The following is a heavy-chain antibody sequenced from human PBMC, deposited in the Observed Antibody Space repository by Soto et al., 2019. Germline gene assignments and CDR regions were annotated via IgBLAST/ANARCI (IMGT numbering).Heavy chain of an antibody. J-gene: IGHJ4*02. CDR2: ISSSSSYI. CDR1: GFTFSSYS. V-gene: IGHV3-21*04. D-gene: IGHD7-27*01. Sequence: TGGSLRLSCAASGFTFSSYSMNWVRQAPGKGLEWVSSISSSSSYIYYADSVKGRFTISRDDSKNSLYLQMNSLKTEDTAVYYCSRGSHWGLAYYFDYWGRGTLVTVSS. CDR3: SRGSHWGLAYYFDY.